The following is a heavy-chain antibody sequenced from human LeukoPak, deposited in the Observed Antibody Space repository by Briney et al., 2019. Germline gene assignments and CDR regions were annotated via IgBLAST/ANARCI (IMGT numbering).Heavy chain of an antibody. J-gene: IGHJ4*02. CDR1: GYSFSSYW. CDR2: IYPGDSDT. CDR3: ARHLGVSGGLVDY. V-gene: IGHV5-51*01. D-gene: IGHD6-19*01. Sequence: GESLKISCKGSGYSFSSYWIGWVRQMPGKGLEWMGIIYPGDSDTRYSPSFQGQVTISADKPISTAYLQWSSLKASDTAMYYCARHLGVSGGLVDYWGQGALVTVSS.